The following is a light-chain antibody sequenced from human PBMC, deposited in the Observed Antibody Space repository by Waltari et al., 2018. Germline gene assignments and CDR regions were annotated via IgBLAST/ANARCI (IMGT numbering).Light chain of an antibody. CDR1: QSLLHSNGYNY. CDR3: MQALQTPLT. J-gene: IGKJ4*01. Sequence: DIVMTQSPLSLPVTPGEPASIPCRSSQSLLHSNGYNYLDWYLQKPGQSPQLLIYLGSNRASGVPDRFSGSGSGTDFTLKISRVEAEDVGVYYCMQALQTPLTFGGGTKVEMK. CDR2: LGS. V-gene: IGKV2-28*01.